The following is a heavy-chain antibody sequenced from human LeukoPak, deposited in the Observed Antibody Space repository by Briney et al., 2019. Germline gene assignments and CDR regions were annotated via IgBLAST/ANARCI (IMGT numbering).Heavy chain of an antibody. D-gene: IGHD2-2*01. Sequence: GGSLRLSCAASGFIFSSYSMNWVRQAPGKGLEWVSSISSSSSYIYYADSVKGRFTISRDNAKNSLYLQMNSLRAEDTAVYYCAKDLYCSSTSCSAASDYWGQGTLVTVSS. CDR2: ISSSSSYI. CDR3: AKDLYCSSTSCSAASDY. J-gene: IGHJ4*02. CDR1: GFIFSSYS. V-gene: IGHV3-21*04.